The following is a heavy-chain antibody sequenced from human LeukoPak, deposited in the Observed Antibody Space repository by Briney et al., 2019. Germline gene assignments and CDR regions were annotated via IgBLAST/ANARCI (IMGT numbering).Heavy chain of an antibody. Sequence: GGSLRLSCAASGFTFSSYAVHWVRQAPGKGLEWVAVISYDGGNEYLADSVKGRFTISRDNSQNTLYMQMNSLRAKDTAVYYCARSYWRSSSSCFDYWGQGTLVTVSS. V-gene: IGHV3-30*04. D-gene: IGHD6-13*01. J-gene: IGHJ4*02. CDR3: ARSYWRSSSSCFDY. CDR2: ISYDGGNE. CDR1: GFTFSSYA.